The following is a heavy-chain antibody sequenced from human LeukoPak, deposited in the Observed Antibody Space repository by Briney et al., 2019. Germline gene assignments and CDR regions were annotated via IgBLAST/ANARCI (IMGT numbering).Heavy chain of an antibody. CDR2: ISHDGSRK. Sequence: GGSLRLSCVASGFTFNSYGMHWVRQAPGKGLEWVAVISHDGSRKYYADSVEGRFTISRDDSKNTLYLQMNGLRVEDTAVYYGVKDRSLEAYGMEVWGQGTTVTVSS. D-gene: IGHD3-3*01. V-gene: IGHV3-30*18. J-gene: IGHJ6*02. CDR3: VKDRSLEAYGMEV. CDR1: GFTFNSYG.